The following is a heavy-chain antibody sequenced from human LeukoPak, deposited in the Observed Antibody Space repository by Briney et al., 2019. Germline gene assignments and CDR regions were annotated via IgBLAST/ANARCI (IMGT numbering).Heavy chain of an antibody. CDR3: ARDRRQYQLPSDIDY. CDR1: GFTFSSYW. CDR2: INSDGSST. Sequence: GGSLRLSCAASGFTFSSYWMHWVRQGPGKGLVWVSRINSDGSSTNYADSVKGRFTISRDNAKNSLYLQMNSLRAEDTAVYYCARDRRQYQLPSDIDYWGQGTLVTVSS. D-gene: IGHD2-2*01. J-gene: IGHJ4*02. V-gene: IGHV3-74*01.